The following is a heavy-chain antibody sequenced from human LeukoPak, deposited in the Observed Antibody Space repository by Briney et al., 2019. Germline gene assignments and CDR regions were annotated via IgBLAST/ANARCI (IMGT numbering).Heavy chain of an antibody. CDR3: TRYNVGFES. CDR1: GFTFSGSA. D-gene: IGHD1-1*01. Sequence: GGSLRLSCAASGFTFSGSAMPWVRQASGKGLEWVGRIRSKTNSYATSYAASVKGRFALSRDDSKNTAYLQMYSLKTEDTAVYYCTRYNVGFESWGQGTLVTVSS. J-gene: IGHJ4*02. CDR2: IRSKTNSYAT. V-gene: IGHV3-73*01.